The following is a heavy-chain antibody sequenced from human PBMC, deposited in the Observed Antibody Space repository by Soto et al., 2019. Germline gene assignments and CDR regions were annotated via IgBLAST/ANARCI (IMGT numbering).Heavy chain of an antibody. J-gene: IGHJ4*02. D-gene: IGHD6-19*01. CDR1: GFTFSRYG. CDR2: ISHDGRNT. CDR3: AKGGRQWLVTSDFNY. V-gene: IGHV3-30*18. Sequence: PGGSLRLSCAASGFTFSRYGMHWVRQAPGKGLEWLAVISHDGRNTQYADSVKGRFTISRDSSKNTVSLEMNSLRAEDTAVYYCAKGGRQWLVTSDFNYWGQGALVTVSS.